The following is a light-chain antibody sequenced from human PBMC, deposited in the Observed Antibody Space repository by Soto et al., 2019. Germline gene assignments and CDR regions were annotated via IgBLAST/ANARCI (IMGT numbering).Light chain of an antibody. Sequence: QAVVTQEPSLTVSPGETVTLTRASTTGAVTSGYSPEWFQQKPGQAPRALIYSATNKYSWTPARFSGSLLGGKAALTLSHVQPEDEAEYYCLLHYGGAQFVVFGGGTKLTVL. V-gene: IGLV7-43*01. CDR2: SAT. CDR3: LLHYGGAQFVV. J-gene: IGLJ2*01. CDR1: TGAVTSGYS.